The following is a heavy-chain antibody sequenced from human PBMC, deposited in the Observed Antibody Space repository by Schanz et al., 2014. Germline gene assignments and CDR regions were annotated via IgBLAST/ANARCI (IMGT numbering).Heavy chain of an antibody. D-gene: IGHD3-3*01. Sequence: EVELVESGGGLVHPGGSRRLSCAASGFTLSRHWMHWVRQRPGGGLVWVSRINSDGGTTDYADSVKGRFTISRDNANNIVYLQMNSLRAEDTAIYYCARAGVRFMEWMPLDSWGQGTLVTVSS. CDR1: GFTLSRHW. CDR2: INSDGGTT. V-gene: IGHV3-74*01. CDR3: ARAGVRFMEWMPLDS. J-gene: IGHJ4*02.